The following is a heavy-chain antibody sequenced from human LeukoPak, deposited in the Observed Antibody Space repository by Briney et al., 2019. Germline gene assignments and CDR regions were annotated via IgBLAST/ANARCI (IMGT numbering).Heavy chain of an antibody. CDR2: FDPEDGET. D-gene: IGHD3-16*01. Sequence: ASVKVSCKVSGYTLTELSMHWVRQAPGKGLEWMGGFDPEDGETIYAQKFQGRVTMTEDTSTDTAYMELSSLRSEDTAVYYCATDWGSNIYYYYGMDVWAQGTTVTFSS. CDR3: ATDWGSNIYYYYGMDV. J-gene: IGHJ6*02. V-gene: IGHV1-24*01. CDR1: GYTLTELS.